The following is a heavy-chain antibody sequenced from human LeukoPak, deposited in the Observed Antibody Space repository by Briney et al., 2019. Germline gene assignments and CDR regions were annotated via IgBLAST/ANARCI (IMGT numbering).Heavy chain of an antibody. D-gene: IGHD5-24*01. V-gene: IGHV1-18*01. CDR2: ISAYNGNT. CDR3: ARQGRRDGYNRGRGGYYGMDV. J-gene: IGHJ6*02. CDR1: GYTFTSYG. Sequence: ASVKVSFKASGYTFTSYGISWVRQAPGQGLEWMGWISAYNGNTNYAQKLQGRVTMTTDTSTSTAYMELRSLRSDDTAVYYCARQGRRDGYNRGRGGYYGMDVWGQGTTVTVSS.